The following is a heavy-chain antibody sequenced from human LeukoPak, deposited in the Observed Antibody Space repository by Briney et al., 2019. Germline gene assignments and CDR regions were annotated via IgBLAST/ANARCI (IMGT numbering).Heavy chain of an antibody. CDR3: AKVTVTYYDFWSGYNNWFDP. J-gene: IGHJ5*02. D-gene: IGHD3-3*01. CDR2: ISGDGGSI. V-gene: IGHV3-23*01. CDR1: GFTSKKYT. Sequence: GGSLRLSCAASGFTSKKYTMTWVRQPPGKGLEWVSTISGDGGSIYYADSVKGRFTISRDNSKNTLYLQMNSLRAEDTAVYYCAKVTVTYYDFWSGYNNWFDPWGQGTLVTVSS.